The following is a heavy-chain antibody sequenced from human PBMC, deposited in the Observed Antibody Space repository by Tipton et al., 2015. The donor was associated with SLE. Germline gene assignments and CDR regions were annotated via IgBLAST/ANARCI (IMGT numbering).Heavy chain of an antibody. Sequence: SLRLSCAASGFTFSSSGMHWVRQAPGKGLEWVAFIRYDGSNKYYADSVKGRFTISRDNSKNTLYLQMNSPTTDDTAVYYCAKTLSGSYTFFDFWGQGTQVTVS. CDR3: AKTLSGSYTFFDF. J-gene: IGHJ4*02. V-gene: IGHV3-30*02. D-gene: IGHD1-26*01. CDR1: GFTFSSSG. CDR2: IRYDGSNK.